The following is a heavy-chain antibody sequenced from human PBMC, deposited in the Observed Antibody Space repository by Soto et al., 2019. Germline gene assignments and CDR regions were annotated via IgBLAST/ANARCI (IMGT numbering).Heavy chain of an antibody. Sequence: SETLSLTCVVSGGYISSGGYSCSWIRQPPGKGLEWNGYMYHSGSTYYNPSLKSRVTISIDRSKNQFSLKLSSVTAADTPVYYCARVTDYWGQGILVTVSS. CDR3: ARVTDY. J-gene: IGHJ4*02. V-gene: IGHV4-30-2*01. CDR1: GGYISSGGYS. CDR2: MYHSGST.